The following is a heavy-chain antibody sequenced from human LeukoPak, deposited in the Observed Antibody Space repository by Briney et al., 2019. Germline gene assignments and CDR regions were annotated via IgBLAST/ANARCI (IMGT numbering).Heavy chain of an antibody. CDR3: AKGRSMIQLWFPFDY. CDR1: GFTFSSYA. CDR2: ISGSGGST. J-gene: IGHJ4*02. Sequence: GGSLRLSCAASGFTFSSYAMSWVRQAPGKGLEWVSAISGSGGSTYYADSVKGRFTISRDNSKNTLYLQMDSLRAEDTAVYYCAKGRSMIQLWFPFDYWGQGTLVTVSS. V-gene: IGHV3-23*01. D-gene: IGHD5-18*01.